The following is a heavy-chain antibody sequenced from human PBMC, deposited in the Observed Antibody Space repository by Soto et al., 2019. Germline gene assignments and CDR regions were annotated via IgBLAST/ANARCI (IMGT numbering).Heavy chain of an antibody. D-gene: IGHD3-22*01. CDR3: AASRVVVVITNYYYYGMDV. V-gene: IGHV1-69*06. J-gene: IGHJ6*02. CDR1: GGTFSSYA. CDR2: IIPIFGTA. Sequence: GASVKVSCKASGGTFSSYAISWVRQAPGQGLEWMGGIIPIFGTANYAQKFQGRVTITADKSTSTAYMELSSLRSEDTAVYYCAASRVVVVITNYYYYGMDVWGQGTTVTVSS.